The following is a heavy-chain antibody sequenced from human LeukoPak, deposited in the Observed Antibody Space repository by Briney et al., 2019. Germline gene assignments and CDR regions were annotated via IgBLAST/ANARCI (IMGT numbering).Heavy chain of an antibody. J-gene: IGHJ4*02. V-gene: IGHV1-46*03. D-gene: IGHD2-2*01. CDR3: AREYTSSGWFDY. CDR1: GYTFSNYY. CDR2: INPSGGST. Sequence: ASVKVSCKASGYTFSNYYMHWARQAPGQGLEWMGIINPSGGSTSYAQRFQDRVTMTRDTSTSTVYMDLSSLRSEDTAVYYCAREYTSSGWFDYWGQGTLVTVSS.